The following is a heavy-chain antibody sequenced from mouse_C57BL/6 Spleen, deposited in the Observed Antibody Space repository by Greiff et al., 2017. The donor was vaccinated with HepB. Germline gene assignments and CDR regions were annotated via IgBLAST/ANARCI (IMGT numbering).Heavy chain of an antibody. CDR1: GYTFTSYW. J-gene: IGHJ4*01. CDR2: IHPNSGST. V-gene: IGHV1-64*01. CDR3: ARSDDGYLYYAMDY. Sequence: QVQLQQPGAELVKPGASVKLSCKASGYTFTSYWMHWVKQRPGQGLEWIGMIHPNSGSTNYNEKFKSKATLTVDKSSSTAYMQLSSLTSEDSAVYYCARSDDGYLYYAMDYWGQGTSVTVSS. D-gene: IGHD2-3*01.